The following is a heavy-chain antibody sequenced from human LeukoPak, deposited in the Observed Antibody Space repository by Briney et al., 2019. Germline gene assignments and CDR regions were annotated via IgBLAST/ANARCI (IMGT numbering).Heavy chain of an antibody. V-gene: IGHV4-4*02. CDR3: ARSYCSGGSCYSGDYYYGMDV. Sequence: SGTLSLTCAVSGGSISSSYWWSWVRQPPGKGLEWIGEIFHSGNANYNPSLKSRVTISVDTSKNQFSLKLSSVTAADTAVYYCARSYCSGGSCYSGDYYYGMDVWGQGTTVTVSS. CDR1: GGSISSSYW. D-gene: IGHD2-15*01. CDR2: IFHSGNA. J-gene: IGHJ6*02.